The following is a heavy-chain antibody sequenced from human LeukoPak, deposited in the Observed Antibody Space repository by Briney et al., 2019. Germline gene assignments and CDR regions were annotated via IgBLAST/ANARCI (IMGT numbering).Heavy chain of an antibody. V-gene: IGHV1-8*01. CDR3: ARTAYITGTTIDYYYYMDV. Sequence: ASVKVSCKASGYTFTSYDINWVRQATGQGLEWMGWMNPNSGNTGYAQKFQGRVTMTRNTSISTAYMELSSLRSGDTAVYYCARTAYITGTTIDYYYYMDVWGKGTTVTVSS. CDR1: GYTFTSYD. D-gene: IGHD1-7*01. J-gene: IGHJ6*03. CDR2: MNPNSGNT.